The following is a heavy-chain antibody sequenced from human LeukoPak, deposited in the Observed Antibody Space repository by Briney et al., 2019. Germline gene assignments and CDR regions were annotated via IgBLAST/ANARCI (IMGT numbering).Heavy chain of an antibody. V-gene: IGHV3-66*01. D-gene: IGHD4/OR15-4a*01. CDR1: GFTVSDDY. CDR2: ISGGGDT. J-gene: IGHJ4*02. Sequence: PGGSLRLSCAASGFTVSDDYMSWVRQAPGKGLEWVSLISGGGDTYYSDAVEGRLTISRDNSKNTLYHQMTRMRAEETAGYHCARVRKGGANLFAFWGQGNPVTVSS. CDR3: ARVRKGGANLFAF.